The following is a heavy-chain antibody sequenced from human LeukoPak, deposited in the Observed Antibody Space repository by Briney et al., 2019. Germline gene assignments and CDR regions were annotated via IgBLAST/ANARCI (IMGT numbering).Heavy chain of an antibody. CDR1: GFTFDDYA. J-gene: IGHJ4*02. Sequence: GGSLRLSCAASGFTFDDYAMHWVRQAPWKGLEWVSGINWNSGTIAYADFVKGRFTISRDNAKNSLYLQMNSLRPEDMAVYYCVKSSGFWTGPFDYWGQGIWVTVSS. V-gene: IGHV3-9*03. CDR3: VKSSGFWTGPFDY. D-gene: IGHD3/OR15-3a*01. CDR2: INWNSGTI.